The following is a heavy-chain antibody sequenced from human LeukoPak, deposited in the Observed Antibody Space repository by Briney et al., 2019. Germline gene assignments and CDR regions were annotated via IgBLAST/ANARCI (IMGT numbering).Heavy chain of an antibody. CDR2: TRYDESKT. Sequence: PGGSLRLSCAASGFTFSNNGMHWVGQTPGKGLEWVAFTRYDESKTFYGDSVRGRFTISRDNSKNTLYLQMNSLTTDDSAVYYCAKARYSGSPALDFWGQGTLVTVSS. CDR1: GFTFSNNG. CDR3: AKARYSGSPALDF. D-gene: IGHD1-26*01. V-gene: IGHV3-30*02. J-gene: IGHJ4*02.